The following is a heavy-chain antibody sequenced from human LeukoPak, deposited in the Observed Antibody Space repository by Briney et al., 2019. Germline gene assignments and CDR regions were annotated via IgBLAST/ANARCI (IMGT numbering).Heavy chain of an antibody. CDR2: INPNSGGT. Sequence: SLTLSCKASGYTFTGYYMHWVRQAPGQGLEWMGWINPNSGGTNYAQKFQGRVTMTRDTSISTAYMELSRLRSDDTAVYYCASVFWYSSSWSFDYWGQGTLVTVSS. D-gene: IGHD6-13*01. V-gene: IGHV1-2*02. CDR3: ASVFWYSSSWSFDY. J-gene: IGHJ4*02. CDR1: GYTFTGYY.